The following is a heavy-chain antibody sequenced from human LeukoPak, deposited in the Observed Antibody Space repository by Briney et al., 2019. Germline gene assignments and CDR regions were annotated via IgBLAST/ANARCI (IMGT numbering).Heavy chain of an antibody. V-gene: IGHV4-59*08. CDR3: ARHSYYYYGMDV. CDR1: GGSISSYY. Sequence: NPSETLSLTCTVSGGSISSYYWSWIRQPPGKGLEWIGYVYYSGSTSYNPSLKSRVTITVDTSKNQFSLKLSSVTAADTAVFYCARHSYYYYGMDVWGQGTTVTVSS. J-gene: IGHJ6*02. CDR2: VYYSGST.